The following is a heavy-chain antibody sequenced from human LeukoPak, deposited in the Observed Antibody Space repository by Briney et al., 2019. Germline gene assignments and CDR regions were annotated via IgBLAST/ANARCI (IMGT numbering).Heavy chain of an antibody. CDR2: IYTSGST. D-gene: IGHD3-3*01. J-gene: IGHJ3*02. CDR1: GGSFSGYY. V-gene: IGHV4-59*10. Sequence: SETLSLTCAVYGGSFSGYYWSWIRQPAGKGLEWIGLIYTSGSTNYNPSLKSRVTMSVDTSKNQFSLKLSSVTAADTAVYYRARAYYDFWSGSRAFDIWGQGTMVTVSS. CDR3: ARAYYDFWSGSRAFDI.